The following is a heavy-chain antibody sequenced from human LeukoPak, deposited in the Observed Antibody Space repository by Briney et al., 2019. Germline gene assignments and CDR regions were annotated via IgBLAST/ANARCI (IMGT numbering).Heavy chain of an antibody. CDR3: AREGRITIFGVVTPNWFAP. J-gene: IGHJ5*02. CDR2: IWYDGSNK. CDR1: GFTFSSYG. D-gene: IGHD3-3*01. Sequence: GRSLRLSCAASGFTFSSYGMHWVRQAPGKGLEWVAVIWYDGSNKYYADSVKGRFTISRDNSKNTLYLQMNSLRAEDTAVYYCAREGRITIFGVVTPNWFAPWGQGTLVTVSS. V-gene: IGHV3-33*01.